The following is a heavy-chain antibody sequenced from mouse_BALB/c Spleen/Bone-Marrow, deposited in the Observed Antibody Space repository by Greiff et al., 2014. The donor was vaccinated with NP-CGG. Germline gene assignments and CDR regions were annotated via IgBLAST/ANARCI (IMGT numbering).Heavy chain of an antibody. Sequence: VQLQQSGPELVKPGASVKVSCKASGYAFTSYNMYWVKQSHGKSLEWIGYIDPYNGGTSYNQKFKGKATLTVDKSSSTAYVHLNSLTSEDSAVYYCASYGSSYGAMDYWGQGTSVTVSS. V-gene: IGHV1S135*01. D-gene: IGHD1-1*01. J-gene: IGHJ4*01. CDR2: IDPYNGGT. CDR1: GYAFTSYN. CDR3: ASYGSSYGAMDY.